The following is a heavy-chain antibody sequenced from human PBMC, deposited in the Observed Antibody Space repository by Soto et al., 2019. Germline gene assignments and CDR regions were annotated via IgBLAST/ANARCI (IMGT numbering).Heavy chain of an antibody. Sequence: QVRLQESGPGLVKPSKTLSLTCTVSGGSISRGDYYWSWIRHHPGGGLAWIGYIHYSGNTYYDPSLKSRLTMSVDTSKNQFSLNLSSVTAADTAVYYCARTPGGAPADYYFDYWGLGTLVTVSS. CDR1: GGSISRGDYY. J-gene: IGHJ4*02. V-gene: IGHV4-31*03. CDR2: IHYSGNT. CDR3: ARTPGGAPADYYFDY. D-gene: IGHD4-17*01.